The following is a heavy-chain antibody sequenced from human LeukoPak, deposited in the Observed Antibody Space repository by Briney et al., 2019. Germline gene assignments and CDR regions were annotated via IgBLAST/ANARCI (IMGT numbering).Heavy chain of an antibody. J-gene: IGHJ6*03. V-gene: IGHV1-18*01. D-gene: IGHD3-16*02. CDR2: ISAYNGNT. CDR1: GYTFTSYG. Sequence: GASVTVSCKASGYTFTSYGISWVRQAPGQGLEWMGWISAYNGNTHYAQKLQGRVTMTTDTSTSTAYMELRSLRSDDTAVYYCARVVMITFGGVIVPTVYYYYYMDVWGKGTTVTISS. CDR3: ARVVMITFGGVIVPTVYYYYYMDV.